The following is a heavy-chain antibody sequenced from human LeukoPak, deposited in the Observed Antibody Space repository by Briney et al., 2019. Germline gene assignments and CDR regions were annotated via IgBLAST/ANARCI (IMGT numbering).Heavy chain of an antibody. D-gene: IGHD6-13*01. CDR2: IWYDGSNK. CDR3: ARDHGSSSWYVPDY. CDR1: GFTFSSYG. V-gene: IGHV3-33*01. Sequence: GGSLRLSCAASGFTFSSYGMHWVRQAPGKGLEWVAVIWYDGSNKYYADSVKGRFTISRDNSKNTLYLQMNSLRAEDTAVYYCARDHGSSSWYVPDYWGQGTLVTVSS. J-gene: IGHJ4*02.